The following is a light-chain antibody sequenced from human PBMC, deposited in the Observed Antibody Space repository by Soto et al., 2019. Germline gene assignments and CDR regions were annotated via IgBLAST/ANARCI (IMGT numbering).Light chain of an antibody. V-gene: IGKV3-15*01. CDR3: QQYSNWSPLT. CDR1: QSISST. J-gene: IGKJ4*01. CDR2: GAS. Sequence: EIVMTQSPATLSVSPGERATLSCRASQSISSTLAWYQQKPGQAPRLLIYGASTRATGIPARFSGSGSGTEFTLTFSSLQSEDFAVYYCQQYSNWSPLTFGGGTKVEIK.